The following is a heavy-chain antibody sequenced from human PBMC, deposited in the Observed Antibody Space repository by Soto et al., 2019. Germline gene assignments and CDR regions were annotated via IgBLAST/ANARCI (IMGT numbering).Heavy chain of an antibody. V-gene: IGHV4-39*01. J-gene: IGHJ3*02. Sequence: QLQLQESGPGLVKPSETLSLTCTVSGGSISSSSYYWGWIRQPPGKGLEWIGSIYYSGSTYYNPALRSPVTISVDTSKNQFSLKLSSVTAADTAVYYCATAPFDYGPPAFDIWGQGTMVTVSS. CDR3: ATAPFDYGPPAFDI. CDR2: IYYSGST. D-gene: IGHD4-17*01. CDR1: GGSISSSSYY.